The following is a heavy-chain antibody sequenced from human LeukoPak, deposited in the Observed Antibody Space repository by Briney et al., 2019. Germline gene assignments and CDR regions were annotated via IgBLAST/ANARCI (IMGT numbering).Heavy chain of an antibody. V-gene: IGHV4-59*01. J-gene: IGHJ4*02. D-gene: IGHD3-22*01. CDR3: ARGIYSSGYYYYFDY. Sequence: SETLSLTCTGSGGSIGTFYWSWIRQPPGKGLEWIGYIYYSGSTKYNPSLKSRVTISVDTSKNQFSLKLKYVTAADTAVYYCARGIYSSGYYYYFDYWGQGTLVTVSS. CDR2: IYYSGST. CDR1: GGSIGTFY.